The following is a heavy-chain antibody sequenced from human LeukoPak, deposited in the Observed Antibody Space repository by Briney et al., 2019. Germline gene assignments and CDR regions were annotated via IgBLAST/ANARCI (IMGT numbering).Heavy chain of an antibody. CDR3: ARELGINAFDV. D-gene: IGHD1-26*01. Sequence: ASVKVSCKASGYTLADNHLYWVRQAPGQGLEWMGWIDPNSGVTNFAQNFQGRLTMTTDTSISTAYMELSRLTSDDTTVYYCARELGINAFDVWGQGTLVTVSS. J-gene: IGHJ3*01. CDR2: IDPNSGVT. V-gene: IGHV1-2*02. CDR1: GYTLADNH.